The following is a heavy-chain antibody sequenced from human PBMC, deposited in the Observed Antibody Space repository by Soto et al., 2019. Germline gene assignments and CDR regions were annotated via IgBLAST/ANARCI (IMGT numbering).Heavy chain of an antibody. J-gene: IGHJ5*02. Sequence: PGGSLRLSCAASGFTFSNYAMNWVRQAPGKGLEWVSAISGNGANTYYAESVKGRFTLSRENSKNTLYLQMNSLRAEDTAVYYCASADYFYDSNGYSGPLKSWGQGTLVTVSS. CDR3: ASADYFYDSNGYSGPLKS. CDR1: GFTFSNYA. D-gene: IGHD3-22*01. CDR2: ISGNGANT. V-gene: IGHV3-23*01.